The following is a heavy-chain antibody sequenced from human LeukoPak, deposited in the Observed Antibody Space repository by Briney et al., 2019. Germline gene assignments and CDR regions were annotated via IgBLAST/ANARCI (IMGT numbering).Heavy chain of an antibody. CDR3: ARADKDGYGFFGFDY. J-gene: IGHJ4*02. D-gene: IGHD5-18*01. Sequence: GGSLRLSCAASGFTFSSYWMHWVRQVPGKGLVWVSRINSDGTSTSYADSLKGRITISRDNAKNSLYLQINSLRAEDTALYYCARADKDGYGFFGFDYWGQGTLVTVSS. CDR1: GFTFSSYW. CDR2: INSDGTST. V-gene: IGHV3-74*01.